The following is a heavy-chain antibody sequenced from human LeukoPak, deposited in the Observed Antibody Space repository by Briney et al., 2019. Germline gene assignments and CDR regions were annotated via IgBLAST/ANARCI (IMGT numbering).Heavy chain of an antibody. CDR2: IYYSGST. D-gene: IGHD6-19*01. CDR1: GGSISNYY. J-gene: IGHJ4*02. CDR3: ARHPPFSSGWYYFDY. Sequence: SETLSLTCTVSGGSISNYYWSWIRQPPGKGLEWIGYIYYSGSTSYNPSLKSRVTISVDTSKNQFSLKLSSVTAADTAVYYCARHPPFSSGWYYFDYWGQGTLVTVSS. V-gene: IGHV4-59*08.